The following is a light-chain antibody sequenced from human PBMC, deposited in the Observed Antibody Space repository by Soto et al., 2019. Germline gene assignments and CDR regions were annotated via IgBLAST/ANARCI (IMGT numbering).Light chain of an antibody. CDR1: HSVDSN. CDR2: GPS. CDR3: QQFNKWPFT. V-gene: IGKV3-15*01. Sequence: EIVMTQSPATLSVSPGERATLSCRASHSVDSNLAWYQQKPGQTPRLLIYGPSTRATGIPARFSGSGSETEFTLTINSLQSEDFAVYYCQQFNKWPFTFGQGTKVDIK. J-gene: IGKJ3*01.